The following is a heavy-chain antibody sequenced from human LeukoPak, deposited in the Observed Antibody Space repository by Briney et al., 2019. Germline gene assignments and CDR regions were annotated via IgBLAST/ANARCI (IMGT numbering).Heavy chain of an antibody. V-gene: IGHV3-23*01. D-gene: IGHD3-3*01. J-gene: IGHJ4*02. CDR2: ISGSGGST. CDR1: GFTFSSYA. Sequence: GGSLRLSCAASGFTFSSYAMSWVRQAPGKGLEWVSAISGSGGSTYYADSVKGRFTISRDNSKNTLYLQMNSLRAEDTAVYYCAKDGTLDWYYDFWSGYCYFDYWGQGTLVTVS. CDR3: AKDGTLDWYYDFWSGYCYFDY.